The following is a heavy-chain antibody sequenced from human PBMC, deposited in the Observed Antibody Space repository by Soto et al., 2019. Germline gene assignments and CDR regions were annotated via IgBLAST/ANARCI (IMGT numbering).Heavy chain of an antibody. CDR3: AFSLSGIHYYYGMDV. CDR1: GFTFSTYG. CDR2: ISSDGSNK. Sequence: GGSLRLSCAASGFTFSTYGMHWVRQAPGKGLEWVAVISSDGSNKYYADSVKGRFTISRDNSKNTLDLQMNSLRAEDTAVYYCAFSLSGIHYYYGMDVWGQGTTVTVSS. D-gene: IGHD2-15*01. J-gene: IGHJ6*02. V-gene: IGHV3-30*03.